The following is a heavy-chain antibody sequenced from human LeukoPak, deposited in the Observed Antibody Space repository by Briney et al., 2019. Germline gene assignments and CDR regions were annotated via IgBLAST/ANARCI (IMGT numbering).Heavy chain of an antibody. CDR2: LSGSGGST. CDR1: GFTFSSYA. CDR3: AELGITMIGGV. J-gene: IGHJ6*04. D-gene: IGHD3-10*02. Sequence: PGGSLRLSCAASGFTFSSYAMHWVRQAPGKGLEWVSALSGSGGSTYYVDSVKGRFTISRDNAKNSLYLQMNSLRAEDTVVYYCAELGITMIGGVWGKGTTVTITS. V-gene: IGHV3-23*01.